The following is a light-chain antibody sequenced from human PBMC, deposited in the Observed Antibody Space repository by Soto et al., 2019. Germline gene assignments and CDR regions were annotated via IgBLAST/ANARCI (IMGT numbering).Light chain of an antibody. CDR3: QQYGSSPPSWT. Sequence: EIVLTQSPGTLSLSPGERATLSCRASQSVSSSYLAWYQQKPGQAPRLLIYGASSRATGIPDRFSGSGSGTDSTLTISRLEPEDFAVYYCQQYGSSPPSWTFGQGTKVDIK. CDR2: GAS. V-gene: IGKV3-20*01. J-gene: IGKJ1*01. CDR1: QSVSSSY.